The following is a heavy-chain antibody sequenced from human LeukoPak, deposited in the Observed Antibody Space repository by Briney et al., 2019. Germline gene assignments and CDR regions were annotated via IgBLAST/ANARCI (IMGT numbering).Heavy chain of an antibody. Sequence: SEILSLTCTVSGGSISSGDYYWSWIRQPPGKGLEWIGYIYYSGSTYYNPSLKSRVTISVDTSKNQFSLKLSSVTAADTAVYYCARETAKYYYDSRGYYPIWGQGTLVTVSS. D-gene: IGHD3-22*01. J-gene: IGHJ4*02. V-gene: IGHV4-30-4*01. CDR2: IYYSGST. CDR1: GGSISSGDYY. CDR3: ARETAKYYYDSRGYYPI.